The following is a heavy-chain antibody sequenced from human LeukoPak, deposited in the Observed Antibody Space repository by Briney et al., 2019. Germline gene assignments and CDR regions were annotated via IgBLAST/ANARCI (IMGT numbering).Heavy chain of an antibody. CDR3: AKDWVRYYDSSGYYYGNDP. CDR1: GFTFSSYG. V-gene: IGHV3-30*18. D-gene: IGHD3-22*01. CDR2: ISYDGSNK. J-gene: IGHJ5*02. Sequence: GGSLRLSCAASGFTFSSYGMHWVRQAPGKGLEWVAVISYDGSNKYYADSVKGRFTISRDNSKNTLYLQMNSLRAEDTAVYYCAKDWVRYYDSSGYYYGNDPWGQGTLVTVSS.